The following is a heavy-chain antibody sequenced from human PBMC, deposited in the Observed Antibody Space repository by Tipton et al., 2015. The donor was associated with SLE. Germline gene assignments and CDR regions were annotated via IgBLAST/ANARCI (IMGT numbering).Heavy chain of an antibody. D-gene: IGHD5-18*01. CDR2: IYYSGST. V-gene: IGHV4-59*08. CDR1: GGSISSYY. CDR3: ARGGTAMAYWYFDL. J-gene: IGHJ2*01. Sequence: LRLSCTVSGGSISSYYWSWIRQPPGKGLEWIGYIYYSGSTNYNPSLKSRVTISVDTSKNKFSLKLSSVTAADTAVYYCARGGTAMAYWYFDLWGRGTLVTVSS.